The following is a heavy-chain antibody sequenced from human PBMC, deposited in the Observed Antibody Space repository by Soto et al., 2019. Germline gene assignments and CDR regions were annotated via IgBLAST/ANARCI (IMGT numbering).Heavy chain of an antibody. J-gene: IGHJ3*02. D-gene: IGHD2-15*01. CDR2: ITADGGT. CDR1: EFTVSGHA. V-gene: IGHV3-23*01. Sequence: EVQVLESGGGLVQPGGSLRLSCEGSEFTVSGHAMTWIRQAPGKGPEWVSTITADGGTYYADSVKGRFAMSRDTSENTLYLQMYILGAEDTAAYYCAPHVSCSGGSCQYDAFAIRGQGTMVTVSS. CDR3: APHVSCSGGSCQYDAFAI.